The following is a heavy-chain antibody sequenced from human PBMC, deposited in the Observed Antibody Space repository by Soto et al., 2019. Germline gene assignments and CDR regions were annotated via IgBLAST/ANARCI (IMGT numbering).Heavy chain of an antibody. D-gene: IGHD1-26*01. CDR1: GYTFTSYA. V-gene: IGHV1-3*01. CDR3: ATDPDGGSSLDY. J-gene: IGHJ4*02. CDR2: INAGNGNT. Sequence: QVQLVQSGAEVKKAGASVKVSCKASGYTFTSYAMDWVRQAPGQRLEWMGWINAGNGNTKYSQKFQGRVTITRDTSASTAYMELSSLRSEDTAVYYCATDPDGGSSLDYWGQGTLVTVSS.